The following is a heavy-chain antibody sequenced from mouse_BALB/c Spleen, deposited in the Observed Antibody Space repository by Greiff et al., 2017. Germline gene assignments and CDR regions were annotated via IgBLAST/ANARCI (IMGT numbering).Heavy chain of an antibody. V-gene: IGHV5-17*02. CDR3: ATWGYGNSMEY. CDR1: GFTFSSFG. D-gene: IGHD2-1*01. CDR2: ISSGRSTI. J-gene: IGHJ4*01. Sequence: EVQLVESGGGLVQPGGSRKLSCAASGFTFSSFGMHWVRQAPEKGLEWVAYISSGRSTIYYADTVKGRFTISRDNPKNTLFLQITSLTSEDTARYYCATWGYGNSMEYWGQGTSVTVSS.